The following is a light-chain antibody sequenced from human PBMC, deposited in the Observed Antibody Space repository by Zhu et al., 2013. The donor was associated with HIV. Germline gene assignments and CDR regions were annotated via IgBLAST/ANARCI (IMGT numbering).Light chain of an antibody. J-gene: IGLJ2*01. CDR1: SSDIGSYNY. Sequence: QSALTQPASVSGSPGQSITFSCTGTSSDIGSYNYVSWYQHYPGEGPKLLIYEVTSRPSGVSHRFSGSKSGNTAYLTISGLQAEDEADYYCSSYTSSRLGVFGGGTKVIVL. CDR2: EVT. V-gene: IGLV2-14*01. CDR3: SSYTSSRLGV.